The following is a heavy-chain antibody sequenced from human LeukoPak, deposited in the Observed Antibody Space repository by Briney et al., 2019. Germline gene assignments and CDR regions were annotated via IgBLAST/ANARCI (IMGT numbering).Heavy chain of an antibody. V-gene: IGHV4-4*02. CDR1: GGSISSSNW. Sequence: PSGTLSLTCAVSGGSISSSNWWSWVRQPPGKGLEWIGEIYHSGSTNYNPSLKSRVTISVGKSKNQFSLKLSSVTAADTAVYYCARTLYCSSTSCSSAVAYWGQGTLVTVSS. CDR3: ARTLYCSSTSCSSAVAY. D-gene: IGHD2-2*01. CDR2: IYHSGST. J-gene: IGHJ4*02.